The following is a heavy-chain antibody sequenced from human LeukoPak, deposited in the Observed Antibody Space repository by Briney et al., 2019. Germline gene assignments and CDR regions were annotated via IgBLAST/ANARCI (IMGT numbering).Heavy chain of an antibody. V-gene: IGHV1-69*13. D-gene: IGHD2-2*01. CDR1: GGTFISYA. CDR3: ARDHGVPAAIE. Sequence: ASVKVSCKASGGTFISYAISWVRQAPGQGLEWMGGIIPIFGTANYAQKFQGRVTITADESTSTAYMELSSLRSEDTAVYYCARDHGVPAAIEWGQGTLVTVSS. CDR2: IIPIFGTA. J-gene: IGHJ4*02.